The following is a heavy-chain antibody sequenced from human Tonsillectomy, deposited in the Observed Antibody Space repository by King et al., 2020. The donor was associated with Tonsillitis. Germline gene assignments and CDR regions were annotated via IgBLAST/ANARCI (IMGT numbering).Heavy chain of an antibody. CDR1: GFTFSTYG. Sequence: HVQLVESGGGVVQPGGSLRLSCAASGFTFSTYGMHWVRQAPGKGLEWVAFIRSDGSNKYYADSVKGRFAISRDNSKNTLYLQMNSLRAEDTAVYYCAKAMTYYYDSSGYSGEYFQHWGQGTLVTVSS. CDR3: AKAMTYYYDSSGYSGEYFQH. CDR2: IRSDGSNK. J-gene: IGHJ1*01. V-gene: IGHV3-30*02. D-gene: IGHD3-22*01.